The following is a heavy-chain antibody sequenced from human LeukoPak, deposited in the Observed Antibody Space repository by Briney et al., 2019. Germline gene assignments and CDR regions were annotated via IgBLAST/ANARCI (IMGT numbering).Heavy chain of an antibody. V-gene: IGHV4-61*02. Sequence: TSQTLSLTCTVSGVSIAKTFYYWNWLRQPAGKGLEWLGRIYTTGGTDYNPSLKSRVTISLDTAKNQFSLKMTSVTAADTAVYYCARRQEGHDYWGQGTLVTVSS. CDR2: IYTTGGT. CDR1: GVSIAKTFYY. J-gene: IGHJ4*02. CDR3: ARRQEGHDY.